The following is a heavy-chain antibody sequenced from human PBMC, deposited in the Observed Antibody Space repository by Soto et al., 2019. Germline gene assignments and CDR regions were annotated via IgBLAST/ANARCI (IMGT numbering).Heavy chain of an antibody. D-gene: IGHD4-17*01. CDR3: ARDLRLRWYSISDY. CDR2: ISASGDNS. V-gene: IGHV3-23*01. Sequence: GGSLRLSCAASGFTFSTYAMSWVRQAPGKGLEWLVGISASGDNSYYADSVKGRFTISRDNSKNTLYLQMNSLRAEDTAVYYCARDLRLRWYSISDYWGQGTLVTVSS. J-gene: IGHJ4*02. CDR1: GFTFSTYA.